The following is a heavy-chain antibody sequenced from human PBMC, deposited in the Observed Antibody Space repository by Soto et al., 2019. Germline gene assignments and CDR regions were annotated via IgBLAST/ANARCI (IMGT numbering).Heavy chain of an antibody. Sequence: SETLSLTCVVYGGSFSGHYWTWIRQPPGKGLEWIGEINHSGRTNYNPSLKSRVTISVDAPKNEFALKLSSVTAADMAVYYCAAWGYESSGPEFWRHRTLVTVSS. J-gene: IGHJ4*01. D-gene: IGHD3-22*01. V-gene: IGHV4-34*01. CDR2: INHSGRT. CDR3: AAWGYESSGPEF. CDR1: GGSFSGHY.